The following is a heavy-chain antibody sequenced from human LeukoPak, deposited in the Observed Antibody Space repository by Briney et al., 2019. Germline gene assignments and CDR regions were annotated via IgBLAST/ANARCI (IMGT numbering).Heavy chain of an antibody. CDR2: ISSSSSYI. J-gene: IGHJ4*02. V-gene: IGHV3-21*01. D-gene: IGHD1-26*01. CDR3: ARGKGGSSPFDH. Sequence: GGSLRLSCAASGFTFSSYTMNWVRQAPGKGLEWVSSISSSSSYIYYADSLKGRFTISRDNAKNSLYLQMNSLRAEDTAVYYCARGKGGSSPFDHWGQGTLVTVSS. CDR1: GFTFSSYT.